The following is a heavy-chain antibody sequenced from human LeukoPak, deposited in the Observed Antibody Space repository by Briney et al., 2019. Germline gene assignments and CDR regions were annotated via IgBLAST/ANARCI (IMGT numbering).Heavy chain of an antibody. CDR2: ISYDGSNK. CDR1: GFTFSSYG. D-gene: IGHD3-10*01. J-gene: IGHJ4*02. CDR3: AKDHLRGVMAYYFGY. Sequence: GGSLRLSCAASGFTFSSYGMHWVRQAPGKGLEWVAVISYDGSNKYYADSVKGRFTISRDNSKNTLYLQMNSLRAEDTAVYYCAKDHLRGVMAYYFGYWGQGTLVTVSS. V-gene: IGHV3-30*18.